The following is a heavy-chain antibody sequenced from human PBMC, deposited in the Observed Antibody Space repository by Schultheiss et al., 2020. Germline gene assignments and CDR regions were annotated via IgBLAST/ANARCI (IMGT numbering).Heavy chain of an antibody. D-gene: IGHD1-26*01. CDR3: ARGGGSGSYHGSFYY. CDR1: GFTFSSYA. CDR2: ISYDGSNK. V-gene: IGHV3-30-3*01. Sequence: PGGSLRLSCAASGFTFSSYAMHWVRQAPGKGLEWVAVISYDGSNKYYADSVKGRFTISRDNSKNTLYLQMNSLRAEDTAVYYCARGGGSGSYHGSFYYWGQGTLVTVYS. J-gene: IGHJ4*02.